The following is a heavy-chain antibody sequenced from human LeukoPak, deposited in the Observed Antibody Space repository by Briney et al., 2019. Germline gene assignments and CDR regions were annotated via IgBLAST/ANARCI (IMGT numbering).Heavy chain of an antibody. Sequence: SGTLSLTCDVSGGSITQTNYWTWVRQPPGKGLEWIGEVNLQGGTNYNPSLLRRVAISVDTSKNQFSLKVSSVTAADTAVYFCAGYGFPIPFDYWGQGTLVTVSS. D-gene: IGHD5-18*01. CDR3: AGYGFPIPFDY. V-gene: IGHV4-4*02. J-gene: IGHJ4*02. CDR2: VNLQGGT. CDR1: GGSITQTNY.